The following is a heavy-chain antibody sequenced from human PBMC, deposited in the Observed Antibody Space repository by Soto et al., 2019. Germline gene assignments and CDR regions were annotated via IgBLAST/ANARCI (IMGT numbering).Heavy chain of an antibody. D-gene: IGHD2-8*01. J-gene: IGHJ4*02. CDR1: GFTFSNFE. CDR2: ISGSSNYI. Sequence: GGSLRLSCVASGFTFSNFEMHWMRQVPGKGLEWVSSISGSSNYIYYADSVKGRFTITRDNARDSMYLQMNSLRAEDTALYHCARGLLASSDSIGVYQEEDWGQGSRGTVSS. CDR3: ARGLLASSDSIGVYQEED. V-gene: IGHV3-21*04.